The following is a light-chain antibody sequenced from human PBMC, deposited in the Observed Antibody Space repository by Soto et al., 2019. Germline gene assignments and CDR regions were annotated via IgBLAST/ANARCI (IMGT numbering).Light chain of an antibody. CDR2: GNN. Sequence: QSVLTQPPSASGTPGQTITISCSGGSSNIGINTVNWYEHLPGTAPRLLIYGNNQRPSGAPDRFSGSKSGTSASLAISGLQSEDEGHYYCATWDDSLDVHVFGTGTKLT. CDR1: SSNIGINT. CDR3: ATWDDSLDVHV. V-gene: IGLV1-44*01. J-gene: IGLJ1*01.